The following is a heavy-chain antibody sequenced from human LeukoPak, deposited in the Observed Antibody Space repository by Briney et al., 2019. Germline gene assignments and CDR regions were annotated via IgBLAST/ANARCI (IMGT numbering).Heavy chain of an antibody. CDR2: ISGLGGST. V-gene: IGHV3-23*01. J-gene: IGHJ4*02. D-gene: IGHD3-10*01. Sequence: GGSLRLSCAASGFTFKNYAMTWVRQAPGKGLEWVSTISGLGGSTTYADSVKGRFSISRDNSKNTLYLQLNSLRAEDTAVYYCARDQLWFLCWGQGTLVTVSS. CDR3: ARDQLWFLC. CDR1: GFTFKNYA.